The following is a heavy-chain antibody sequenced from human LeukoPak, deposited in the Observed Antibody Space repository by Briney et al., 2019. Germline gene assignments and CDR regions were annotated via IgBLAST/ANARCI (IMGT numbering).Heavy chain of an antibody. CDR2: INADGSTT. CDR1: GFTFGNSW. D-gene: IGHD1-14*01. Sequence: PGGSLRLSCAASGFTFGNSWVHWVRQAPGKGLVWVSLINADGSTTTYADSVKGRFTISRDNARNMVSLQMNSLTIEDTAVYYCVVVVEPPDSDGFDVWGQGTMITVSS. J-gene: IGHJ3*01. V-gene: IGHV3-74*01. CDR3: VVVVEPPDSDGFDV.